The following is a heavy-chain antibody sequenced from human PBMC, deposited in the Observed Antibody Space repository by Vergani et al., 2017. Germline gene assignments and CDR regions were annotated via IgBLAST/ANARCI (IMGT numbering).Heavy chain of an antibody. D-gene: IGHD3-10*01. CDR1: GGSFSGYY. CDR2: INHSGST. J-gene: IGHJ6*02. V-gene: IGHV4-34*01. CDR3: ARYDYGSGSYSAQVRYYYGMDV. Sequence: QVQLQQWGAGLLKPSETLSLTCAVYGGSFSGYYWSWIRQPPGKGLEWIGEINHSGSTNYNPSLKSRVTISVDTSKNQFSLKLSSVTAADTAVYYCARYDYGSGSYSAQVRYYYGMDVWGQGTTVTVSS.